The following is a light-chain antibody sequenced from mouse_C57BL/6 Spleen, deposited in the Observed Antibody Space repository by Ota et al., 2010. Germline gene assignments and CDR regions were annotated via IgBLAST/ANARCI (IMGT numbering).Light chain of an antibody. CDR3: SKYEDPFT. V-gene: IGKV1-117*01. Sequence: DVLMTQTPLSLPVSLGDQASISCRSSQSIVHSNGNTYLEWYLQKPGQSPKLLIYKVSNRFSGVPDRFSGSGSGTDFTLNIHPVEEEDAATYTVSKYEDPFTFGSGTRLGNKT. J-gene: IGKJ4*01. CDR1: QSIVHSNGNTY. CDR2: KVS.